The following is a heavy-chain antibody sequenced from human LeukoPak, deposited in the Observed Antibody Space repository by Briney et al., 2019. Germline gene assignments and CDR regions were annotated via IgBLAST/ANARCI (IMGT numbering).Heavy chain of an antibody. V-gene: IGHV4-34*01. D-gene: IGHD2-2*01. Sequence: PSETLSLTCAVYGGSFSGYYWSWIRQPPGKGLEWIGEINHSGSTNYNPSLKSRVTIPVDTSKNQFSLKLSSVTAADTAVYYCARGHGGYCSSTSCSPTGYYFDYWGQGTLVTVSS. J-gene: IGHJ4*02. CDR2: INHSGST. CDR3: ARGHGGYCSSTSCSPTGYYFDY. CDR1: GGSFSGYY.